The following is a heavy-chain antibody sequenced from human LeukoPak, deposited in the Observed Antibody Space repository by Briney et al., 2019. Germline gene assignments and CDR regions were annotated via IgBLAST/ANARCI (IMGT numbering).Heavy chain of an antibody. CDR2: MNPNSGNT. Sequence: ASVKVSCKASGYTFTSYDINWVRQATGQGPEWMGWMNPNSGNTGYAQKFQGRVTMTRNTSISTAYMELSSLRSEDTAVYYCARGRSGDSSSWYYYYYGMDVWGQGTTVTVSS. J-gene: IGHJ6*02. V-gene: IGHV1-8*01. D-gene: IGHD6-13*01. CDR3: ARGRSGDSSSWYYYYYGMDV. CDR1: GYTFTSYD.